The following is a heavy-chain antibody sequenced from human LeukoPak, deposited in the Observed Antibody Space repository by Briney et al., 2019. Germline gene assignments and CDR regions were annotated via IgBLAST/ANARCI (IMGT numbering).Heavy chain of an antibody. V-gene: IGHV1-2*06. J-gene: IGHJ6*02. CDR3: ARGDIVVVLAAIDYYYYGMDV. D-gene: IGHD2-2*01. Sequence: GASVKVSCKASGYTFTGDYIHWVRQAPGQGLEWMGRINPDSGGTNYAQKFQDRVTMTRDTSISTAYMELSRLRSDDTAVYYCARGDIVVVLAAIDYYYYGMDVWGQGTTVTVSS. CDR2: INPDSGGT. CDR1: GYTFTGDY.